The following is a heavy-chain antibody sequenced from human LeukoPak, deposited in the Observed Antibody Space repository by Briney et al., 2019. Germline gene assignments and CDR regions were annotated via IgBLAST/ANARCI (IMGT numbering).Heavy chain of an antibody. CDR3: ARDPQTTVTPKGNFDY. D-gene: IGHD4-17*01. CDR1: GYTFTSYA. J-gene: IGHJ4*02. CDR2: INAGNGNT. V-gene: IGHV1-3*01. Sequence: GASVKVSCKASGYTFTSYAMHWVRQALGQRLEGMGWINAGNGNTKYSQKFQGRVTITRDTSASTAYMELSSLRSEDTAVYYCARDPQTTVTPKGNFDYWGQGTLVTVSS.